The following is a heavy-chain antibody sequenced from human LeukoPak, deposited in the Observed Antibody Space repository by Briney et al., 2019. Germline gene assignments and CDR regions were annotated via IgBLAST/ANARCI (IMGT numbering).Heavy chain of an antibody. CDR1: GFTFSSYG. CDR2: IWYDGSNK. D-gene: IGHD3-10*01. J-gene: IGHJ4*02. CDR3: ARDDGPYYYGSGSLD. V-gene: IGHV3-33*01. Sequence: GGSLRLSCAASGFTFSSYGMHWVRQAPGKGLEWVAVIWYDGSNKYYADSVKGRFTISRDNSKNTLYLQMNSLRAEDTAVYYCARDDGPYYYGSGSLDWGQGTLVTVSS.